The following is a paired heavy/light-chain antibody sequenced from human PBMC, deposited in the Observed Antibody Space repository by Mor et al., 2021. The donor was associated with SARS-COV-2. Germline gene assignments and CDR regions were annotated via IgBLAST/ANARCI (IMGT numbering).Heavy chain of an antibody. CDR2: IYYTGST. CDR3: ARGGRSYSDY. Sequence: QLQLQESGPGLVRPSETLSLTCTVSGGSISSSSYYWVWFRQPPGKRLEWIGSIYYTGSTYYNPSLKSRLTISVDTSKNQFSLKLSSVTAADAAVYYCARGGRSYSDYWGQGTLVTVSS. D-gene: IGHD1-26*01. J-gene: IGHJ4*02. V-gene: IGHV4-39*01. CDR1: GGSISSSSYY.
Light chain of an antibody. Sequence: QSALTQPPSASGSPGQSVTISCTGTSSDVGGYNYVSWYQQHPGKAPKLMIYEVSKRPSGVPDRFSGSKSGDTASLTVSGLQVEDEADYYCSSYAGSDNWVFGGGTKVTVL. V-gene: IGLV2-8*01. CDR3: SSYAGSDNWV. CDR1: SSDVGGYNY. J-gene: IGLJ3*02. CDR2: EVS.